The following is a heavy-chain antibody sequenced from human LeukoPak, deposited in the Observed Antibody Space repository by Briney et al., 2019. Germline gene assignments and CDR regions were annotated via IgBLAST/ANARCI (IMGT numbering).Heavy chain of an antibody. CDR1: GFTFSSYW. V-gene: IGHV3-7*01. J-gene: IGHJ4*02. Sequence: GGSLRLSCAASGFTFSSYWMSWVRQAPGKGLEWVANIKQDGIEKYYVDSVKGRFTISRDNAKNSLYLQMNSLRAEDTAVYYCARRKRTYYDILTGYSYYFDYWGQGTLVTVSS. CDR2: IKQDGIEK. CDR3: ARRKRTYYDILTGYSYYFDY. D-gene: IGHD3-9*01.